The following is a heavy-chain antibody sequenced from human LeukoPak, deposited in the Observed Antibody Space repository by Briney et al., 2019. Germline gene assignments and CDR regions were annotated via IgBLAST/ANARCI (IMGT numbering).Heavy chain of an antibody. CDR3: ARCGLKQGLVSHWFDP. Sequence: SETLSLTCTVSGGSISSSSYYWGWIRQPPGKGLEWIGSIYYSGSTYYNPSLKSRVTISVDTSKNQFSLKLSSVTAADTAVYYCARCGLKQGLVSHWFDPWGQGTLVTVSS. D-gene: IGHD6-19*01. J-gene: IGHJ5*02. V-gene: IGHV4-39*01. CDR1: GGSISSSSYY. CDR2: IYYSGST.